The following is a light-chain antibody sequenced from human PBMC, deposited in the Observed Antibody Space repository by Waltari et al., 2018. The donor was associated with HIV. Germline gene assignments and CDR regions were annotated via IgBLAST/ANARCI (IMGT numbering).Light chain of an antibody. J-gene: IGLJ1*01. CDR1: TVESKS. Sequence: SYVLTQPASVSVAPGQTANVTCGGDTVESKSVNCYQQRAGKAPILVLYDDTDRPSGIPERFSGSNFGNTATLTISRVEAGDEGDYYCHVWESSSDEYVFGTGTKVTV. CDR2: DDT. V-gene: IGLV3-21*02. CDR3: HVWESSSDEYV.